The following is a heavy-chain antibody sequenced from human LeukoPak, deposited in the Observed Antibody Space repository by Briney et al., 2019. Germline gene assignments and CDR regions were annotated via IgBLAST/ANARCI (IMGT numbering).Heavy chain of an antibody. Sequence: GGSLRLSCAASGFSLSIYTMNSGCDALEEGLERVSVIYSGGSTYYADSVKGRFTISRDNSKNTLYLQMNSLRAEDTAVYYCARDLTLESGWYDESDYWGQGTLVTVSS. CDR1: GFSLSIYT. CDR2: IYSGGST. V-gene: IGHV3-66*01. CDR3: ARDLTLESGWYDESDY. J-gene: IGHJ4*02. D-gene: IGHD6-19*01.